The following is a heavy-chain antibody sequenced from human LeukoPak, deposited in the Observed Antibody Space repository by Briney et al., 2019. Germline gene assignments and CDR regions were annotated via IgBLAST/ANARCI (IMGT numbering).Heavy chain of an antibody. CDR2: ISHDGSSE. V-gene: IGHV3-30*03. CDR1: GFTFSNYA. CDR3: ASRFEWLSSIDY. Sequence: GGSLRLSCAASGFTFSNYAMHWVRQAPGKGLEWVALISHDGSSEYYGDSMKGRFTISRDNSRNTFYLQMNSLRAEDTAVYYCASRFEWLSSIDYWGQGTLVTVSS. D-gene: IGHD3-3*01. J-gene: IGHJ4*02.